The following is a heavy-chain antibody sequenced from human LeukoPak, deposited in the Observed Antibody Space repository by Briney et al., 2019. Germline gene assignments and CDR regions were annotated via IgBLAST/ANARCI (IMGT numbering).Heavy chain of an antibody. V-gene: IGHV4-59*01. CDR1: GGSISSYY. Sequence: SETLSLTCTVSGGSISSYYWSWVRQPPGKGLEWIGYIYYSGSTNYNPSLKSRVTISVDTSKNQFSLKLSSVTAADTAVYYCARGGYYYDSSGYYPDAFDIWGQGTMVTVSS. D-gene: IGHD3-22*01. J-gene: IGHJ3*02. CDR3: ARGGYYYDSSGYYPDAFDI. CDR2: IYYSGST.